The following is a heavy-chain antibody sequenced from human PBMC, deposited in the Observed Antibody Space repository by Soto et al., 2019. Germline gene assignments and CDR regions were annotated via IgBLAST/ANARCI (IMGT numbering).Heavy chain of an antibody. Sequence: GSLRLSCAASGFTFSSYGMHWVRQAPGKGLEWVAVIWYDGSNKYYADSVKGRFTISRDNSKNTLYLQMNSLRAEDTAVYYCARDLNGATQFGWGQGTLVTVSS. CDR1: GFTFSSYG. CDR3: ARDLNGATQFG. J-gene: IGHJ4*02. V-gene: IGHV3-33*01. CDR2: IWYDGSNK. D-gene: IGHD1-26*01.